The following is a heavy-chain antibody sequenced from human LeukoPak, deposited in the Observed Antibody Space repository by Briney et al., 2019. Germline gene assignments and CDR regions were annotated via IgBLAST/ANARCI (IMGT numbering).Heavy chain of an antibody. CDR3: ATYRQVLLPFES. J-gene: IGHJ4*02. CDR1: GFTFSDYY. D-gene: IGHD2-8*02. Sequence: PGGSLRLSCAASGFTFSDYYMSWLRQAPGKGLEGVSYISSSGSTIYYADSVRGRFTISRDNSKSTLSLQMNSLRAEDTAIYYCATYRQVLLPFESWGQGTLVTVSS. CDR2: ISSSGSTI. V-gene: IGHV3-11*01.